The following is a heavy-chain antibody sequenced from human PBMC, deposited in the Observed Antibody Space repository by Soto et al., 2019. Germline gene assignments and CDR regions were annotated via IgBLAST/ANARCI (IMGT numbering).Heavy chain of an antibody. CDR2: LKSKTDGGTT. V-gene: IGHV3-15*01. J-gene: IGHJ6*03. Sequence: EVQLVESGGGLVKPGGSLRLSCAASGFTFSNAWMSWVRQAPGKWLEWVGRLKSKTDGGTTDYAAPVKGRFTISRDDSKNTLYLQMNSLKTDDTAVDYCTTGAYYYYYYMDVWGKGTTVTVSS. CDR1: GFTFSNAW. CDR3: TTGAYYYYYYMDV.